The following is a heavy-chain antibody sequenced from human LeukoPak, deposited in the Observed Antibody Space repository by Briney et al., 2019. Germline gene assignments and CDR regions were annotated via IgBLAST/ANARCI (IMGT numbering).Heavy chain of an antibody. CDR2: IIPIFGTA. Sequence: SVKVSCKASGYTFTSYGISWVRQAPGQGLEWMGRIIPIFGTANYAQKFQGRVTITTDESTSTAYMELSSLRSEDTAVYYCARVPRTTYYYDSSSEYWGQGTLVTVSS. V-gene: IGHV1-69*05. CDR3: ARVPRTTYYYDSSSEY. CDR1: GYTFTSYG. J-gene: IGHJ4*02. D-gene: IGHD3-22*01.